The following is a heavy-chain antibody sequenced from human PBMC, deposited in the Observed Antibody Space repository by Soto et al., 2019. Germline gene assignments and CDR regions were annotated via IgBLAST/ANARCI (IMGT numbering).Heavy chain of an antibody. V-gene: IGHV3-30*18. Sequence: QVQLVESGGGVVQPGRSLRLSCAASGFTFSSYGMHWVRQAPGNGLEWVAVISYDGSNKYYADSVKGRFTISRDNSKNTLYLQMNSLRAEDTAVYYCAKVGTGGCSGGSCNGMDVWGHGPTVTVSS. CDR1: GFTFSSYG. CDR2: ISYDGSNK. CDR3: AKVGTGGCSGGSCNGMDV. J-gene: IGHJ6*02. D-gene: IGHD2-15*01.